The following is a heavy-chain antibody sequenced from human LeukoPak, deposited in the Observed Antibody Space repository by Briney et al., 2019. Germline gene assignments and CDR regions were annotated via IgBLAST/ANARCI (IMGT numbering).Heavy chain of an antibody. Sequence: VKVSCKASGGTFSNYAISWVRPAPGQGLEWMGGIIPIFGTANYAQKFRGRVTITADESTSTAYMELSSLRSEDTAIYYCARSQGGYYYDSSGYYAPDYWGQGTLVTVSS. CDR3: ARSQGGYYYDSSGYYAPDY. D-gene: IGHD3-22*01. V-gene: IGHV1-69*13. CDR1: GGTFSNYA. J-gene: IGHJ4*02. CDR2: IIPIFGTA.